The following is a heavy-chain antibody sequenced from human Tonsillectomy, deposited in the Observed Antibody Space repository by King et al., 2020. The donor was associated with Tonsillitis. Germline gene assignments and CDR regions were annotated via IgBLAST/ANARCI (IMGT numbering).Heavy chain of an antibody. V-gene: IGHV1-2*02. Sequence: QLVQSGADLKKPGASVKVSCKASGYFFSDYYIHWVRQAPGQGLEWMGTINPRTGDTAYAQKFQGRVTVTRDTFITTTYMELNRLRSDDAALYYCARVDLNIFSIDSWGQGSLVTVSS. CDR2: INPRTGDT. D-gene: IGHD3-9*01. J-gene: IGHJ4*02. CDR3: ARVDLNIFSIDS. CDR1: GYFFSDYY.